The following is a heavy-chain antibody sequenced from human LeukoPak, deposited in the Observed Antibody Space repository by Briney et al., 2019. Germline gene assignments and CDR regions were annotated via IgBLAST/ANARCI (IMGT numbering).Heavy chain of an antibody. CDR1: GGSISSYY. CDR2: IYYSGST. D-gene: IGHD5-12*01. CDR3: ARDRRIAATTSAYYYYGMDV. Sequence: SETLSLTCTVSGGSISSYYWSWIRQPPGKGLEWIGYIYYSGSTNYNPSLRSRVTISVDTSKNQFSLKLSSVTAADTAVYYCARDRRIAATTSAYYYYGMDVWGHGTTVTVSS. V-gene: IGHV4-59*01. J-gene: IGHJ6*02.